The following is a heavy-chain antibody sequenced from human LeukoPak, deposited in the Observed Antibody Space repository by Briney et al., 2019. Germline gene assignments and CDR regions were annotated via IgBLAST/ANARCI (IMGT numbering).Heavy chain of an antibody. CDR1: GFTVSSNY. J-gene: IGHJ6*03. D-gene: IGHD6-19*01. CDR2: IYWKGGST. V-gene: IGHV3-20*04. CDR3: ARVTEGIAVAGTYYYYYMDV. Sequence: GGSLRLSCAASGFTVSSNYMSWVRPAPGKGLEWVSGIYWKGGSTGYADSVKGRFTISRDNAKNSLYLQMNSLRAEDTALYYCARVTEGIAVAGTYYYYYMDVWGKGTTVTVSS.